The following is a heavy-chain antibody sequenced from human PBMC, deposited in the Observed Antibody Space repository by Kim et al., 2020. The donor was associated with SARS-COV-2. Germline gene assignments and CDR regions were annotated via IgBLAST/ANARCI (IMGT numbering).Heavy chain of an antibody. CDR3: AIDHFGSGGYIWGAFDS. V-gene: IGHV7-4-1*02. Sequence: ASVKVSCKASGYTFTNYAMNWVRQAPGQGLEWMGWINTNTGDPTYAQGFRGRFVFSFDTSVYTASLQISGLKAEDTAVYYCAIDHFGSGGYIWGAFDSWGQGNLVTVSS. CDR2: INTNTGDP. CDR1: GYTFTNYA. J-gene: IGHJ4*02. D-gene: IGHD2-15*01.